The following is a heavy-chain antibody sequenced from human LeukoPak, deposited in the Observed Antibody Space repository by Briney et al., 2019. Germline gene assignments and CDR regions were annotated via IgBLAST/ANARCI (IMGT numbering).Heavy chain of an antibody. CDR2: ISSSSSSI. Sequence: GGSLRLSCVASGFTFSNYGMNWVRRAPGKGLEWLSYISSSSSSIYYADSVKGRFTISRDNAKNTLFLQMNSLRGEDTAVYYCAKGYSYGESWGQGTLVTVSS. CDR3: AKGYSYGES. CDR1: GFTFSNYG. D-gene: IGHD1-1*01. J-gene: IGHJ4*03. V-gene: IGHV3-48*01.